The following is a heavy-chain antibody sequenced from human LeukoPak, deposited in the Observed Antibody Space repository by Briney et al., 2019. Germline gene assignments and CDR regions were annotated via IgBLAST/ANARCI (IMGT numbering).Heavy chain of an antibody. CDR1: GGTFSSYA. Sequence: SVKVSCKASGGTFSSYAISWVRQAPGQGLEWMGGIIPIFGTASYAQKFQGRVTITTDESTSTAYMELSSLRSEDTAVYYCAREDDTIFGVVIWGQGTLVTVSS. CDR3: AREDDTIFGVVI. D-gene: IGHD3-3*01. V-gene: IGHV1-69*05. J-gene: IGHJ4*02. CDR2: IIPIFGTA.